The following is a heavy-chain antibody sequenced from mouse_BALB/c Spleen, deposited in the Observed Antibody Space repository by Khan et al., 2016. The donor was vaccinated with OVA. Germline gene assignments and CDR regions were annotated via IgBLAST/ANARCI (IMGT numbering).Heavy chain of an antibody. CDR2: IYYSGTV. V-gene: IGHV3-5*02. CDR3: ARDYGSLYWFFEV. J-gene: IGHJ1*01. D-gene: IGHD1-1*01. CDR1: GISITPGNYR. Sequence: EVQLQESGPGLVKPSQTVSLTCTVTGISITPGNYRWSWIRQFPGNKLEWIGNIYYSGTVTYNPSLTSRTTITRDTSKNQFFLEMNSLTAEDTATYYCARDYGSLYWFFEVWGAGTTVTVSA.